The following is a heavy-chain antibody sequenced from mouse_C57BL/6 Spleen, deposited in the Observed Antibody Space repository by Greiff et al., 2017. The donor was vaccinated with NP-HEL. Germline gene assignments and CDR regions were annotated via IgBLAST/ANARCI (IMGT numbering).Heavy chain of an antibody. CDR3: ARNWVYYSNYEGYAMDY. CDR1: GFSLTSYA. J-gene: IGHJ4*01. D-gene: IGHD2-5*01. CDR2: IWTGGGT. V-gene: IGHV2-9-1*01. Sequence: QVQLKESGPGLVAPSQSLSITCTVSGFSLTSYAISWVRQPPGKGLEWLGVIWTGGGTNYNSALNSRMSSSKNNSKGKAFLKMNRLQTDDTARYYCARNWVYYSNYEGYAMDYWGQGTSVTVSS.